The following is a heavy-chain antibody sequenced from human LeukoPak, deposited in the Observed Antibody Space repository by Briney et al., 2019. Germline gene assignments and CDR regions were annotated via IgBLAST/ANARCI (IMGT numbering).Heavy chain of an antibody. CDR1: GFTFIDYD. CDR2: ISSSGNTI. Sequence: PGGSLRLSCAASGFTFIDYDMNWIRRAPGKGLEWIAYISSSGNTIYYADSVKGRFTISRDNTKNSLYVQVNSLRADDTAVYYCARRASGHYSYGMDVWGQGTTVTVSS. D-gene: IGHD6-19*01. J-gene: IGHJ6*02. CDR3: ARRASGHYSYGMDV. V-gene: IGHV3-11*01.